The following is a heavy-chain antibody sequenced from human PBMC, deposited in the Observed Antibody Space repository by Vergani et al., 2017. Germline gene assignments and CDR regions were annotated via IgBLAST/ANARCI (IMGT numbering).Heavy chain of an antibody. Sequence: EVQLLESGGGLVQPGGSLRLSCAASGFTFSTYAMTWVRQAPGKGLEWVSTISSDGVSTYYADSVKGRFTISRDNSKNTLSLQMNSLTAEDTAIYYCAGPQETSAYYYGGFDDWGQGILVTVSS. J-gene: IGHJ4*02. CDR1: GFTFSTYA. CDR2: ISSDGVST. CDR3: AGPQETSAYYYGGFDD. D-gene: IGHD3-22*01. V-gene: IGHV3-23*01.